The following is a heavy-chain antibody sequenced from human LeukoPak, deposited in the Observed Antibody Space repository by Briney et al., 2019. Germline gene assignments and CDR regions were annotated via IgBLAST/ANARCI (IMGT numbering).Heavy chain of an antibody. CDR3: ARGGSWDAFDI. CDR1: GFTFSSYS. D-gene: IGHD6-13*01. V-gene: IGHV3-21*01. Sequence: GGSLRLSCAASGFTFSSYSMNWVRQAPGKGLEWVSSISSSSSYIYYADSVKGRFTISRDNAKNSLYLQMNSLRAEDTAVYYCARGGSWDAFDIWGQGTMVTVSS. J-gene: IGHJ3*02. CDR2: ISSSSSYI.